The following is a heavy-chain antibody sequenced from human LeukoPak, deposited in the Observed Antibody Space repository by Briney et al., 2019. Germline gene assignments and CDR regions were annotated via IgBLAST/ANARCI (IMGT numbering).Heavy chain of an antibody. Sequence: ASVKVSCKASGGTFNSYAISWVRQAPGQGLEGMGGIVPLFGTANYAQEFQGRVTFTTDESASTAYMEVSSLRSEDTAVYYCASGSLGDGYGVGDYYQYMDVWGKGTTVTVSS. CDR1: GGTFNSYA. J-gene: IGHJ6*03. CDR3: ASGSLGDGYGVGDYYQYMDV. D-gene: IGHD5-24*01. CDR2: IVPLFGTA. V-gene: IGHV1-69*05.